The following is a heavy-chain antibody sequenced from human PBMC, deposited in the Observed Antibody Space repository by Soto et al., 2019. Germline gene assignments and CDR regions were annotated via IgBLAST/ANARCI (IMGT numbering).Heavy chain of an antibody. D-gene: IGHD2-15*01. CDR2: ISSSGGST. Sequence: EVQLLESGGGLVQPGGSLRLSCAASGFTFSSYAMSWVRQAPGKGLEWVSAISSSGGSTYYTDSVKGRFTISRDNSKNTLYVQMNILRAEDTAVYYCAKRYWRDGSGLWDYWGQGTLVTVSS. CDR1: GFTFSSYA. CDR3: AKRYWRDGSGLWDY. V-gene: IGHV3-23*01. J-gene: IGHJ4*02.